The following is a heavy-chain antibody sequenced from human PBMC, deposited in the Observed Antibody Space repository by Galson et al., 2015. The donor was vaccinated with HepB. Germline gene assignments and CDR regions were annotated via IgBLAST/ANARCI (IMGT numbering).Heavy chain of an antibody. Sequence: SLRLSCAASGFNLSSYAMSWVRQAPGKGLEWVSVFSGSGGYIHYADSVKGRFTISRDNSKNTLYLQMDSLRVEDTAVYYCAKGGWLEVWGQGTTVTVSS. CDR3: AKGGWLEV. CDR2: FSGSGGYI. CDR1: GFNLSSYA. J-gene: IGHJ6*02. V-gene: IGHV3-23*01.